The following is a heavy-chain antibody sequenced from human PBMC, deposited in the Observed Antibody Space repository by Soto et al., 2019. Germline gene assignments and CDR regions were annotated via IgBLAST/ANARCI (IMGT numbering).Heavy chain of an antibody. Sequence: QVQLVESGGGVVQPGRSLRLACAASGFTFSSYGMHWVRQAPGKGLEWVAVISYDGSNKYYADSVKGRFTISRDNSKNTLYLQMNSLRAEGPAVYYCSSYVWRSGGYGMDVWGHGTTVTVSS. CDR3: SSYVWRSGGYGMDV. CDR1: GFTFSSYG. D-gene: IGHD6-25*01. V-gene: IGHV3-30*03. CDR2: ISYDGSNK. J-gene: IGHJ6*02.